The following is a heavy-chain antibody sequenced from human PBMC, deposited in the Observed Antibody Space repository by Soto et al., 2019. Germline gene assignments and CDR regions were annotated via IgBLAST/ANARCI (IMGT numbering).Heavy chain of an antibody. CDR2: ISGSGGST. J-gene: IGHJ5*02. CDR1: GFTFSSYG. Sequence: GGPLRLSCAASGFTFSSYGMSWVRQAPGKGLEWVSAISGSGGSTYYADSVKGRFTIARDNSKNTLYLQMNSLRAEDTAVYYCAKDAWQHHNPSWGQGTLVTVSS. V-gene: IGHV3-23*01. D-gene: IGHD6-13*01. CDR3: AKDAWQHHNPS.